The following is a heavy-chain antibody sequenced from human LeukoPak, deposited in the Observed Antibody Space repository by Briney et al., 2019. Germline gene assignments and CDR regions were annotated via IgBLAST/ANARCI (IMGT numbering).Heavy chain of an antibody. CDR2: ISWDGGST. Sequence: GGSLRLSCAASGFTFDDYAMHWVRQAPGKGLEWVSLISWDGGSTYYADSVKGRFTISRDNSKNSLYLQMNSLRAEDTALYYCAKAKGYSGYEHFDYWGQGTLVTVSS. CDR1: GFTFDDYA. D-gene: IGHD5-12*01. CDR3: AKAKGYSGYEHFDY. J-gene: IGHJ4*02. V-gene: IGHV3-43D*03.